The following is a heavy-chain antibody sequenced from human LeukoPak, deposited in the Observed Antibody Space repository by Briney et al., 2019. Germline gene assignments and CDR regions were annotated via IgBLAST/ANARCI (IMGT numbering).Heavy chain of an antibody. CDR3: AKDREWLARSGYFEY. J-gene: IGHJ4*02. Sequence: PGGSLRLSCAASGFTFSSYGMHWVRQVPGKGLEWVAFIRYDGSNKYYADSVKGRFTISRDNSKNTLYLQMNSMRADDTAVYYCAKDREWLARSGYFEYWGQGTLVTVSS. CDR2: IRYDGSNK. D-gene: IGHD6-19*01. CDR1: GFTFSSYG. V-gene: IGHV3-30*02.